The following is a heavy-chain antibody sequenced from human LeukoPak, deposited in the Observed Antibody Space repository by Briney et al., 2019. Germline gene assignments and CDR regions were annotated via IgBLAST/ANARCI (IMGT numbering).Heavy chain of an antibody. D-gene: IGHD6-19*01. V-gene: IGHV3-66*01. CDR3: ARGIAVAGKPYFDY. CDR2: IYSGGST. J-gene: IGHJ4*02. CDR1: GFTVSSNY. Sequence: GGSLRLSCAASGFTVSSNYMSWVRQAPGKGLEWVSVIYSGGSTYYADSVKGRFTISRDNSKNTLYLQMNSLRAEDTAVYYCARGIAVAGKPYFDYWGQGTLVTVSS.